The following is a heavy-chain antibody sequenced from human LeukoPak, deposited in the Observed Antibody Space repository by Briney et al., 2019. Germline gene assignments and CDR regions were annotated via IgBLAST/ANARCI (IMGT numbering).Heavy chain of an antibody. D-gene: IGHD2-2*02. J-gene: IGHJ5*02. V-gene: IGHV3-21*01. CDR1: GFTFSSYS. CDR3: ARDSDRGCSSTSCSTSYWFDP. Sequence: GGSLRLSCAASGFTFSSYSMNWVRQAPGKGLEWVSSISSSSSYIYYADSVKGRFTISRDNAKNSLYLQMNSLRAEDTAVYYCARDSDRGCSSTSCSTSYWFDPWGQGTLVTVSS. CDR2: ISSSSSYI.